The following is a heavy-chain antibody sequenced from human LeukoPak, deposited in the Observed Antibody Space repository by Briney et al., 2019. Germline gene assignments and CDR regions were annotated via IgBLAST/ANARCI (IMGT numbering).Heavy chain of an antibody. J-gene: IGHJ4*02. V-gene: IGHV4-4*07. D-gene: IGHD3-10*01. CDR1: GGSISSYY. Sequence: SETLSLTCTVSGGSISSYYWNWIRQSAGKGLEWIGRIYPSGSTNYNPSLKSRVTMSVGTSKNQIPLKLSAVTAADTAVYYCAREEGDYYGSGSYLGYWGQGTLVTVSS. CDR2: IYPSGST. CDR3: AREEGDYYGSGSYLGY.